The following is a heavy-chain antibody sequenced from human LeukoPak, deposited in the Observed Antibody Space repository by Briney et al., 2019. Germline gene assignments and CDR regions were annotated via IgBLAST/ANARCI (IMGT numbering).Heavy chain of an antibody. CDR2: ISYDGSNK. D-gene: IGHD3-10*01. V-gene: IGHV3-30*18. Sequence: PGGSLRLSCAASGFTFSSYGMHWVRQAPGKGLEWVAVISYDGSNKYYADSVKGRFTISRDNSKNTLYLQMNSLRAEDTAVYYCAKGRKGLYGSGNKPHFDYWGQGTLVTVSS. J-gene: IGHJ4*02. CDR3: AKGRKGLYGSGNKPHFDY. CDR1: GFTFSSYG.